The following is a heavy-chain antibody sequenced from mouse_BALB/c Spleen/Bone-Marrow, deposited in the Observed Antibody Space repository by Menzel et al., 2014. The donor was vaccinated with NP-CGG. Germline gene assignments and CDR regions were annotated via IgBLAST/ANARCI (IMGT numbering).Heavy chain of an antibody. Sequence: ESGAEPVKPGASVKLSCKASGYTFTTYWMHWVKLRPGQGFEWIGEINPTNGGTSYNEKFKRKATLAVEKFSSTAYMQLSSLTSEDSTVYYCAIWGRLAYWGQGTLVTVSA. V-gene: IGHV1S16*01. CDR2: INPTNGGT. CDR3: AIWGRLAY. J-gene: IGHJ3*01. CDR1: GYTFTTYW.